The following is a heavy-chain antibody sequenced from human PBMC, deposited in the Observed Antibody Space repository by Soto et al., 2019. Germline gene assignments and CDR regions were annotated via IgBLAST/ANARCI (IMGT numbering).Heavy chain of an antibody. CDR1: GFTFSSYW. CDR2: INSDGSST. CDR3: XXXXXSDGSCFH. Sequence: GSLRLSCAASGFTFSSYWMHWVRQAPGKGLVWVSRINSDGSSTSHADAVKGRFTISRDNAKNTLYLQMNSLRTEDTAVYYXXXXXXSDGSCFHWGQGSLLTVSS. V-gene: IGHV3-74*01. D-gene: IGHD2-15*01. J-gene: IGHJ4*02.